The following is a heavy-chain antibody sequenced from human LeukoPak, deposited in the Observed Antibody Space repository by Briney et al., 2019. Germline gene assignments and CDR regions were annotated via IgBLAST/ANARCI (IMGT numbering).Heavy chain of an antibody. Sequence: SETLSLTCTVSGGSISSYYWRWIRQPPGKGLEWIGYIYYSGSTNYNPSLKSRVTISVDTSKNQFSLKLSSVTAADTAVYYCARHAAAGSFDYWGQGTLVTVSS. J-gene: IGHJ4*02. CDR2: IYYSGST. V-gene: IGHV4-59*08. D-gene: IGHD6-13*01. CDR1: GGSISSYY. CDR3: ARHAAAGSFDY.